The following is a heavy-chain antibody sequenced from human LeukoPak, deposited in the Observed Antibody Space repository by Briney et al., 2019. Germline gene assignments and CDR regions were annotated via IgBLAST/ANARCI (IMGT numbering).Heavy chain of an antibody. CDR2: ISGSGGST. CDR3: AKNFLEWSPDAFDI. J-gene: IGHJ3*02. CDR1: GFTFSDYI. Sequence: PGGSLRLSCAASGFTFSDYIINWVRQAPGKGLEWVSAISGSGGSTYYADSVKGRFTISRDNSKNTLYLQMNSLRAEDTAVYYCAKNFLEWSPDAFDIWGQGTMVTVSS. D-gene: IGHD3-3*01. V-gene: IGHV3-23*01.